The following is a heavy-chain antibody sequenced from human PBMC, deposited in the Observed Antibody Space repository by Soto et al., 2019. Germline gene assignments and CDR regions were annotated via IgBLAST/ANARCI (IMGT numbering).Heavy chain of an antibody. Sequence: ASVKVSCKVSGYTLTELSMHWVRQAPGKGLEWMGGFDPEDGETIYAQKFQGRVTMTEDTSTDTAYMELSSLRSEDTAVYYCATGGILRGGSGSGYFDYWGQGTLVTVSS. CDR2: FDPEDGET. V-gene: IGHV1-24*01. J-gene: IGHJ4*02. CDR3: ATGGILRGGSGSGYFDY. D-gene: IGHD2-15*01. CDR1: GYTLTELS.